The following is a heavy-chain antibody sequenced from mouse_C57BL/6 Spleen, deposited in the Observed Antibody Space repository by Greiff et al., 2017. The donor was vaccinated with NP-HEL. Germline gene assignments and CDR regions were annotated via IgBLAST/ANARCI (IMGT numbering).Heavy chain of an antibody. D-gene: IGHD3-1*01. CDR1: GYAFSSYW. CDR2: IYPGDGDT. V-gene: IGHV1-80*01. J-gene: IGHJ2*01. CDR3: ARSGPLYYFDY. Sequence: QVQLQQSGAELVKPGASVKISCKASGYAFSSYWMNWVKQRPGKGLEWIGQIYPGDGDTNYNGKFKGKATLTADKSSSTAYMQLSSLTSEDSAVYFCARSGPLYYFDYWGQGTTLTVSS.